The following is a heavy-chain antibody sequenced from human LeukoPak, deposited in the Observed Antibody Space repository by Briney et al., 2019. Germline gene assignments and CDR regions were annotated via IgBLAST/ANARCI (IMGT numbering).Heavy chain of an antibody. CDR1: GYSISSGYY. CDR2: IYHSGST. CDR3: AREQGAAFDI. D-gene: IGHD3-16*01. V-gene: IGHV4-38-2*02. J-gene: IGHJ3*02. Sequence: SETLSLTCTVSGYSISSGYYWGWIRQPPGKGLEWIGSIYHSGSTYYNPSLKSRVTISVDTSKNQFSLKLSSVTAADTAVYYCAREQGAAFDIWGQGTMVTVSS.